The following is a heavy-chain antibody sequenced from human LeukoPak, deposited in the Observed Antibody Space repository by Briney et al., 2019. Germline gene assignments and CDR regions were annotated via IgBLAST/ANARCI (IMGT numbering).Heavy chain of an antibody. Sequence: SETLSLTCTVSGGSISSYYWSWIRQPPGKGLEWIGYIYYSGSTNYNPSLKSRVTISVDTSKNQFSLKLSSVSAADTAVYYCARTTTVVTYFDYWGQGTLVTVSS. CDR2: IYYSGST. V-gene: IGHV4-59*01. CDR3: ARTTTVVTYFDY. J-gene: IGHJ4*02. CDR1: GGSISSYY. D-gene: IGHD4-23*01.